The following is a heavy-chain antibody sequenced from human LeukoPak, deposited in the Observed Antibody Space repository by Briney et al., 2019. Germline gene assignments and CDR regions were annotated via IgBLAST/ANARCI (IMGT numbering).Heavy chain of an antibody. CDR2: ISYDGSNK. V-gene: IGHV3-30*03. J-gene: IGHJ6*03. Sequence: GGSLRLSCAASGFTFSSYGMHWVRQAPGKGVEWVAVISYDGSNKYYADSVKGRFTISRDNSKNTLYLQMNSLRAEDTAVYYCSRDVTEDYYYMDVWGKGTTVTVSS. CDR3: SRDVTEDYYYMDV. CDR1: GFTFSSYG. D-gene: IGHD3-10*01.